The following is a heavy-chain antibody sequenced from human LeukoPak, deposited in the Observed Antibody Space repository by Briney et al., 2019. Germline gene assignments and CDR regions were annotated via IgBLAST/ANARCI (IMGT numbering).Heavy chain of an antibody. CDR3: ARVAEGGSRSFQH. Sequence: ASVKVSCKASGYSLTNHHMHWVRQAPGQGLEWMGIINPNSGSSSYAQKFQGRVTMTRDTSTSTVYMELSSLRSEDTAVYYCARVAEGGSRSFQHWGQGTLVTVSS. V-gene: IGHV1-46*01. CDR2: INPNSGSS. CDR1: GYSLTNHH. J-gene: IGHJ1*01. D-gene: IGHD2-15*01.